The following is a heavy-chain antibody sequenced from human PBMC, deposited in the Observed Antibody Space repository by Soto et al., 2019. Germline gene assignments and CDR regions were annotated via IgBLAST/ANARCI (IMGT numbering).Heavy chain of an antibody. CDR1: GFPFSRFW. CDR3: ARALTYYYATDY. D-gene: IGHD3-10*01. J-gene: IGHJ4*02. Sequence: PGGSLRLSCAASGFPFSRFWMHWVRQAPGKGLVWVSRINPDGRSTVYADSVKGRFTISRDNAKNMLHLQMNSLRAEDTAVYYCARALTYYYATDYCGQGPLVSVSS. CDR2: INPDGRST. V-gene: IGHV3-74*01.